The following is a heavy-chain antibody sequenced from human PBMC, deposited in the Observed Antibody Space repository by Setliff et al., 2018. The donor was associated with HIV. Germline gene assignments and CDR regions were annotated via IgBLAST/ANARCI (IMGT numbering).Heavy chain of an antibody. CDR1: GGSFSGYY. CDR2: INHSGST. CDR3: ARASTGYSSIWYRNGLTYYNYMDV. V-gene: IGHV4-34*01. J-gene: IGHJ6*03. D-gene: IGHD6-13*01. Sequence: SAPLSLTCAVYGGSFSGYYWTWIRQPPGKGLEWIGEINHSGSTNYNPSLKSRVSMSVDTSKNQFSLRLSSVTAADTAVFYCARASTGYSSIWYRNGLTYYNYMDVWGRGTKVTVSS.